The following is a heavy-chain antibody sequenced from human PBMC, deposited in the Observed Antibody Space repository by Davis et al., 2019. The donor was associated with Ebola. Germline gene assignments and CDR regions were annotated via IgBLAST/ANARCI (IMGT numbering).Heavy chain of an antibody. J-gene: IGHJ4*02. CDR3: ARYSGSYDKLDY. CDR1: GGSIRSYY. CDR2: IYYSGST. Sequence: SETLSLTCTVSGGSIRSYYWSWIRQLPGKGLEWIGYIYYSGSTNYNPSLKSRVTISVDTSKNQFSLKLSSVTAADTAVYYCARYSGSYDKLDYWGQGTLVTVSS. D-gene: IGHD1-26*01. V-gene: IGHV4-59*08.